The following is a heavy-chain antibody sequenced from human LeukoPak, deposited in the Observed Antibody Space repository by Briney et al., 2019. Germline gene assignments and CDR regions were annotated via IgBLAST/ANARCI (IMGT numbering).Heavy chain of an antibody. CDR2: IIPIFGTA. CDR3: ATGGYYYYDPPDI. CDR1: GGTFSSYA. J-gene: IGHJ3*02. D-gene: IGHD3-22*01. Sequence: GASVKVSCKASGGTFSSYAISWVRQAPGQGLEWMGGIIPIFGTANYAQKFQGRVTITADKSTSTAYMELSSLRSEDTAVYYCATGGYYYYDPPDIWGQGTMVTVSS. V-gene: IGHV1-69*06.